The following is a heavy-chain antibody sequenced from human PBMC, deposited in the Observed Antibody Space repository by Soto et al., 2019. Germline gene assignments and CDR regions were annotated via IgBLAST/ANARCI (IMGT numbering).Heavy chain of an antibody. CDR1: GYTFTSYG. CDR2: ISAYNGNT. J-gene: IGHJ4*02. CDR3: ARDQEEFQLPEKFDY. V-gene: IGHV1-18*01. D-gene: IGHD1-1*01. Sequence: ASVKVSCKASGYTFTSYGISWVRQAPGQGLEWMGWISAYNGNTNYAQKLQGRVTMTTDTSPSTAYMELRSLRSDDTAVYYCARDQEEFQLPEKFDYWGQGTLVTVSS.